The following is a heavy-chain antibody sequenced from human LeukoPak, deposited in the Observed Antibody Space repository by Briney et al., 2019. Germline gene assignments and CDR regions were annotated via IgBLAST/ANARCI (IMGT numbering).Heavy chain of an antibody. D-gene: IGHD3-9*01. CDR1: GFTFSSYA. CDR2: VSDSGSNT. Sequence: GGSLRLSCAASGFTFSSYAMSWVRQAPGKGLEWVSSVSDSGSNTYYAASVKGRFTVSRDNSKSTLYLQMNSLKAEDTAVYYCAKNPDYDVLTGTSFDCWGQGALVTVSS. V-gene: IGHV3-23*01. CDR3: AKNPDYDVLTGTSFDC. J-gene: IGHJ4*02.